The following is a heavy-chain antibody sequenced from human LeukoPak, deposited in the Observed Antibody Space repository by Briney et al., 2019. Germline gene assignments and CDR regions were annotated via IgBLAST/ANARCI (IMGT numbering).Heavy chain of an antibody. CDR1: GGSFSGYY. Sequence: SETLSLTCAVYGGSFSGYYWSWIRQPPGKGLEWIGEINHSGSTNYNPSLKSRVTISVDTSKNQFSLKLSSVTAADTAVHYCARVLGYCSSTSCRYYCYYMDVWGKGTTVTVSS. V-gene: IGHV4-34*01. CDR2: INHSGST. CDR3: ARVLGYCSSTSCRYYCYYMDV. J-gene: IGHJ6*03. D-gene: IGHD2-2*01.